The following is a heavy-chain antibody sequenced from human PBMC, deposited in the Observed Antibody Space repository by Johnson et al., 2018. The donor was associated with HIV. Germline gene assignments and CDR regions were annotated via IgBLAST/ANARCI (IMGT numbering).Heavy chain of an antibody. CDR1: GFTFDDYA. Sequence: QLVESRGGLVQPGRSLRLSCAASGFTFDDYAMHWVRQAPGKGLEWVSGISWNSGSIGYADSVKGRFTISRDNAKNSLYLQMNSLRAEDTALYYCAKVHSGQLVGYAFDIWGQGTMVTVSS. J-gene: IGHJ3*02. D-gene: IGHD1-26*01. CDR3: AKVHSGQLVGYAFDI. V-gene: IGHV3-9*01. CDR2: ISWNSGSI.